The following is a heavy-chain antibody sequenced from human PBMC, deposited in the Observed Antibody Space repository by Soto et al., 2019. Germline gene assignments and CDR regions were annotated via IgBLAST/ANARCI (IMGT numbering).Heavy chain of an antibody. CDR1: GFSVRSYG. Sequence: PGGSVRLSCAAPGFSVRSYGMNWVRQAPGMGLEWISYISTSGNVIDYENSVTGRLIISKDNAENSVFLQMNSLNDENTGLYFCVREDRSAHLDSWGKGT. J-gene: IGHJ4*02. CDR3: VREDRSAHLDS. V-gene: IGHV3-48*02. CDR2: ISTSGNVI.